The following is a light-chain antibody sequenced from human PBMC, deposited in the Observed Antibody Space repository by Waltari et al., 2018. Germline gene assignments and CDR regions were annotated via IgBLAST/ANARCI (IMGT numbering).Light chain of an antibody. CDR3: SSFTRSNSYV. V-gene: IGLV2-14*01. Sequence: QSALTQPASVYGSPGQSITISCTGTSSSVGYYHYVAWYQQHPGKAPKLMIFKVSTRPSGVSTRFSGSKSGSTASLTISGLQSEDEAEYYCSSFTRSNSYVFGTGTEVIVL. J-gene: IGLJ1*01. CDR2: KVS. CDR1: SSSVGYYHY.